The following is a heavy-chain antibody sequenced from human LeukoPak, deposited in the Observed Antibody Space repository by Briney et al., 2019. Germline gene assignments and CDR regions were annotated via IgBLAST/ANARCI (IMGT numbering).Heavy chain of an antibody. D-gene: IGHD3-10*01. CDR1: GASVGSGTYF. CDR2: VFFSGST. Sequence: SETLSLTCTVSGASVGSGTYFWSWIRQPPGKGLEWIGYVFFSGSTNYNPSLKSRVTISLDTSKNQFSLKLNSVTAADTAVYYCARDSSGSGSYYHWFDPWGQGTLVVVSS. J-gene: IGHJ5*02. CDR3: ARDSSGSGSYYHWFDP. V-gene: IGHV4-61*01.